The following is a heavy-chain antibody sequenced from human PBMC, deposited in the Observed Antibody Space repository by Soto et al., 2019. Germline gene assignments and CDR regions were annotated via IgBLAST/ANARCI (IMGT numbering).Heavy chain of an antibody. J-gene: IGHJ4*02. CDR3: ATHSARLLNY. V-gene: IGHV3-7*01. CDR1: ECILSDYG. D-gene: IGHD3-22*01. Sequence: GGFQRLSSAASECILSDYGVIWVRQAPGKGLEWVANIKQDGSEKYYMDSVRGRFTISRDNAKNSLYLQMNSLRAEDTAVYYCATHSARLLNYWGLGTLVTVSS. CDR2: IKQDGSEK.